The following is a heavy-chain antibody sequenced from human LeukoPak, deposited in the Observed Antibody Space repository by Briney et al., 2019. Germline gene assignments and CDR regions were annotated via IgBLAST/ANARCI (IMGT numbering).Heavy chain of an antibody. CDR2: IYPGDSDT. Sequence: GESLKISCKGSGYSFISYWIGWVRQMPGKGLEWMGIIYPGDSDTRYSPSFQGQVTISADKSISTAYLQWSSLKASDTAMYYCARATPPEWELSLSGAFDIWGQGTMVTVSS. CDR1: GYSFISYW. D-gene: IGHD1-26*01. J-gene: IGHJ3*02. V-gene: IGHV5-51*01. CDR3: ARATPPEWELSLSGAFDI.